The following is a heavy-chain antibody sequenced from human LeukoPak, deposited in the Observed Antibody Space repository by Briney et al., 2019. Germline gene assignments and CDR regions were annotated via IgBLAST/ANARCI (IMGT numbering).Heavy chain of an antibody. J-gene: IGHJ3*02. D-gene: IGHD2-2*01. CDR2: IYYSGST. Sequence: SETLSLTCTVSGGSISSSSYYWGWIRQPPGKGLEWIGSIYYSGSTYYNPSLKSRVTISVDTSKNQFSLKLSSVTAADTAVYYCASGYYALSDAFDIWGQGTMVTVSS. CDR3: ASGYYALSDAFDI. CDR1: GGSISSSSYY. V-gene: IGHV4-39*07.